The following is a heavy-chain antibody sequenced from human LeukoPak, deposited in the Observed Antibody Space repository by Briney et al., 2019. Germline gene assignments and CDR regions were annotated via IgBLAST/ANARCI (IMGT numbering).Heavy chain of an antibody. CDR1: GFTFSSYG. Sequence: GGSLRLSCAASGFTFSSYGMHWVRQAPGKGLEWVAVISYDGSNKYYADSVKGRFTISRDNSKNTLYLQMNSLRAEDTAVYYCAKEGGSGWHQEYYGMDVWGQGTTVTVSS. J-gene: IGHJ6*02. CDR3: AKEGGSGWHQEYYGMDV. V-gene: IGHV3-30*18. D-gene: IGHD6-19*01. CDR2: ISYDGSNK.